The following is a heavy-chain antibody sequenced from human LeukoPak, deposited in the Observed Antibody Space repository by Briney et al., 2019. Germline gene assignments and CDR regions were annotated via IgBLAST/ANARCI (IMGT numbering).Heavy chain of an antibody. CDR3: ARIRDGYNDAYDI. D-gene: IGHD5-24*01. CDR1: GYTFTNSY. CDR2: INPDGGNT. J-gene: IGHJ6*04. V-gene: IGHV1-46*01. Sequence: WASVKVSCKASGYTFTNSYIHWVRQAPGQVLEWMGLINPDGGNTNYAQNFQGRVTLTRDTSTSTVYMELSSLRSEDTAIYYCARIRDGYNDAYDIWGIGTTVTISS.